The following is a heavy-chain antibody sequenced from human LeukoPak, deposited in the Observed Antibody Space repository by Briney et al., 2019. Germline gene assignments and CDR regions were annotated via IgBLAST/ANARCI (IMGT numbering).Heavy chain of an antibody. D-gene: IGHD3-22*01. CDR3: AIMHRYYDGSGYWVQ. CDR2: ISTSGGTT. V-gene: IGHV3-23*01. J-gene: IGHJ4*02. Sequence: PGGSLGLSCAASRFTFSSYAMSWVRQAPGKGLEWVSGISTSGGTTSYADSVKGRFTISRDNPRNTLYMQMSSLRDEDTAVYYCAIMHRYYDGSGYWVQWGQGTLVTVSS. CDR1: RFTFSSYA.